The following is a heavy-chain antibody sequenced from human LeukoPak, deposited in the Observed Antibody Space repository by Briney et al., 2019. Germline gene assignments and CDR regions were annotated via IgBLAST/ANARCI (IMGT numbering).Heavy chain of an antibody. V-gene: IGHV4-59*01. J-gene: IGHJ4*02. Sequence: SETLSLTCTVSGDSMSSYYWSWIRQPPGKGLEWIGYIYYSGHTNYNPSLKSRVTISVDTSKNQFSLKMRSVTAADTAVYYCARDRRDTSMVWDYWGQGTLVAVSS. D-gene: IGHD5-18*01. CDR3: ARDRRDTSMVWDY. CDR2: IYYSGHT. CDR1: GDSMSSYY.